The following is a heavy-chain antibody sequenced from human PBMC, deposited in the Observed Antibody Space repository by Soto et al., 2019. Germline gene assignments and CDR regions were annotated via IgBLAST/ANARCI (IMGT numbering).Heavy chain of an antibody. CDR1: GFTFSSYE. J-gene: IGHJ4*02. CDR3: ARDLVGATGTSVT. V-gene: IGHV3-48*03. Sequence: GGSLRLSCAASGFTFSSYEMNWVRQAPGKGLEWVSYISSSGSTIYYADSVKGRFTISRDNAKNSLYLQMNSLRAEDTAVYYCARDLVGATGTSVTWGQGTLVTVSS. D-gene: IGHD1-26*01. CDR2: ISSSGSTI.